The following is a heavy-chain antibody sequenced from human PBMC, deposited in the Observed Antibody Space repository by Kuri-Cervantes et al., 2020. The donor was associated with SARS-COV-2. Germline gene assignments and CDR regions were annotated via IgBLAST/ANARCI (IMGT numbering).Heavy chain of an antibody. J-gene: IGHJ4*02. V-gene: IGHV3-7*05. Sequence: GGSLRLSCAASGFTVSSNYMSWVRQAPGKGLEWVANIKQDGSDKYYVDSLKRRSTNPRDNAKNSLYLQMNSLGAEVTAVYYCARDWLRGGFDFWGQGTLVTVSS. CDR3: ARDWLRGGFDF. CDR2: IKQDGSDK. CDR1: GFTVSSNY. D-gene: IGHD3-9*01.